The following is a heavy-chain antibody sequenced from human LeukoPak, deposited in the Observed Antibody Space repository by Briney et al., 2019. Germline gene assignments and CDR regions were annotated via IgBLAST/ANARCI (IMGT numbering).Heavy chain of an antibody. CDR3: AAFLVGATLPFDY. V-gene: IGHV1-58*01. J-gene: IGHJ4*02. CDR1: GFTFTNSA. Sequence: TSVNVSFKASGFTFTNSAGQWVRQARGQRLEWIGWIVVGSGNTNYAQKFQERVTITRDMSTSTAYMELSSLRSEDTAVYYCAAFLVGATLPFDYWGQGTLVTVSS. D-gene: IGHD1-26*01. CDR2: IVVGSGNT.